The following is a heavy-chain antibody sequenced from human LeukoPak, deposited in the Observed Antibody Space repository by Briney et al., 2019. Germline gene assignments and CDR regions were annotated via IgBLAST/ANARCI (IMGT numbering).Heavy chain of an antibody. Sequence: GGSLRLSCAASGFTFSSYAMHWVSRAPGKGLEWVAVISYDGSNKYYADSVKGRFTISRDNSKNTLYLQMNSLRAEDTAVYYCARDRGITFGGVVVLPDYWGQGTLVTVSS. V-gene: IGHV3-30-3*01. CDR3: ARDRGITFGGVVVLPDY. CDR1: GFTFSSYA. CDR2: ISYDGSNK. D-gene: IGHD3-16*02. J-gene: IGHJ4*02.